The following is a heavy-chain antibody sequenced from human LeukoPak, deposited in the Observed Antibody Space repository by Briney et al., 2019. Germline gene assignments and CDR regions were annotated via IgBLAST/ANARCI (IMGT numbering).Heavy chain of an antibody. V-gene: IGHV3-7*01. CDR1: GFTFSSYW. CDR3: ARDNMRDGGIAAAGTDY. CDR2: IKQDGSEK. J-gene: IGHJ4*02. D-gene: IGHD6-13*01. Sequence: GGSLRLSCAASGFTFSSYWMSWARQAPGKGLEWVANIKQDGSEKYYVDSVKGRLTISRDNAKNSLYLQMNSLRAEDTAVYYCARDNMRDGGIAAAGTDYWGQGTLVTVSS.